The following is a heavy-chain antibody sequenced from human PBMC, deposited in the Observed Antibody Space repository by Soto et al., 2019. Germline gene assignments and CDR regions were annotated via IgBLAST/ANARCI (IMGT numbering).Heavy chain of an antibody. J-gene: IGHJ4*02. D-gene: IGHD6-19*01. CDR1: GGSFSGYY. Sequence: QVQLQQWGAGLLKPSETLSLTCAVYGGSFSGYYWSWIRQPPGKGLEWIGEINHSGSTNYNPYLKSRVTISVDTSKNQFSLKLSSVTAADTAVYYCASGRRSRYSSGWDWGQGTLVTVSS. CDR3: ASGRRSRYSSGWD. V-gene: IGHV4-34*01. CDR2: INHSGST.